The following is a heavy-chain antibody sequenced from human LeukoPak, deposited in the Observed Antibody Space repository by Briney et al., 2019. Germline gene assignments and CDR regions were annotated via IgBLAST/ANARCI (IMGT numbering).Heavy chain of an antibody. J-gene: IGHJ5*02. Sequence: PSETLSLTCTVSGGSISSGSYYWSWIRQPAGKGLEWIGRIYTSGSTNYNPSLKSRVTISVDTSKNQFSLKLSSVTAADTAVYYCARHGSGLNSIDPWGQGTLVTVSS. V-gene: IGHV4-61*02. CDR2: IYTSGST. CDR3: ARHGSGLNSIDP. CDR1: GGSISSGSYY. D-gene: IGHD3-10*01.